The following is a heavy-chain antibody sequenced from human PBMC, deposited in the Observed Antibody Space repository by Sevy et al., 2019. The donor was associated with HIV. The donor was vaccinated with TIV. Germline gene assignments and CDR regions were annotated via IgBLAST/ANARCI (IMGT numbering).Heavy chain of an antibody. Sequence: GGSLRLSCTASGFTFGDYAMSWFRQAPGKGLEWAGFIRSKAYGGTTEYAASVKGRFTISRDDSKSIAYLQMNSLKTEDTAVYYCTSHLITIFGVVPPPDSRVWGQGTTVTVSS. CDR2: IRSKAYGGTT. CDR1: GFTFGDYA. D-gene: IGHD3-3*01. J-gene: IGHJ6*02. V-gene: IGHV3-49*03. CDR3: TSHLITIFGVVPPPDSRV.